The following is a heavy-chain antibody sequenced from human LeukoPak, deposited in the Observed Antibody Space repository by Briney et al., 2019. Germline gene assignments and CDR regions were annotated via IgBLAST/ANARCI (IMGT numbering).Heavy chain of an antibody. CDR1: GDSVNTRNYY. CDR2: FYYNGDT. J-gene: IGHJ4*02. Sequence: PSETLSLTCTVSGDSVNTRNYYWEWIRQPPGKGLEWIGSFYYNGDTSYNASLRSRVTIFGDTSKNQFSLKLTSLTAADTAVYYCARRSRIAARPGSFYFDYWGQGTLVTVSS. CDR3: ARRSRIAARPGSFYFDY. D-gene: IGHD6-6*01. V-gene: IGHV4-39*01.